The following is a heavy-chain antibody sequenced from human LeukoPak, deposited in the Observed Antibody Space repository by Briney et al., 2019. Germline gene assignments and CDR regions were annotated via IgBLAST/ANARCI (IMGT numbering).Heavy chain of an antibody. D-gene: IGHD5-12*01. J-gene: IGHJ4*02. Sequence: PSETLSLTCTVSGGSISSGSYYWSWIRQPAGTGLEWIGRIYTSGSTNYNPSLKSRVTISVGTSKNQFSLKLTSVTAADTAVFYCATSPPYSEYYFDYWGQGTLVTVSS. CDR3: ATSPPYSEYYFDY. CDR1: GGSISSGSYY. CDR2: IYTSGST. V-gene: IGHV4-61*02.